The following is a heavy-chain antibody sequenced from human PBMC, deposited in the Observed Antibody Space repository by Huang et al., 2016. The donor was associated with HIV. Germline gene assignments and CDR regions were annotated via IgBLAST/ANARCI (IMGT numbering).Heavy chain of an antibody. CDR2: ISYDGSNK. D-gene: IGHD5-12*01. Sequence: QVQLVESGGGVVQPGRSLRLSCAASRFTFSNYAMHWVRQAPGKVMEWVAVISYDGSNKYYADSVKGRFTISRDNSKNTRYLQMNSLRAEDTAVYYCARDLWLRDLYYYYYMDVWGKGTTVTVSS. CDR3: ARDLWLRDLYYYYYMDV. V-gene: IGHV3-30-3*01. CDR1: RFTFSNYA. J-gene: IGHJ6*03.